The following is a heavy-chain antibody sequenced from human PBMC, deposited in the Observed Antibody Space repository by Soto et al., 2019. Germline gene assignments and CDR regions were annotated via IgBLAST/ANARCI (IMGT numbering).Heavy chain of an antibody. J-gene: IGHJ4*02. CDR3: ARETIFGVVIQFDY. CDR1: GYTFISYG. CDR2: ISAYNGNT. Sequence: QVQLVQSGAEVKKPGASVKVSCKASGYTFISYGISWVRQAPGQGLEWMGWISAYNGNTNYAQKSQDRVTLTTDTSTSTAYMELRSLRSDDTAVYYCARETIFGVVIQFDYWGQGTLVTVSS. V-gene: IGHV1-18*01. D-gene: IGHD3-3*01.